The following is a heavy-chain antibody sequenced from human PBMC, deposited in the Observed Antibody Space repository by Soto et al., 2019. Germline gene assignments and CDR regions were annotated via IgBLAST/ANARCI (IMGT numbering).Heavy chain of an antibody. J-gene: IGHJ4*02. D-gene: IGHD3-10*01. Sequence: QVQLVQSGAEVTRPGSSVKVSCKASGDTFNFYSINWVRQAPGLGLEWMGRVNPIVSMSNYAQRFQGRVTMSAYKSTSSAYMELSGLRCEDTAIYCCATSYGSGYRAFDYWAQGALVTVSS. CDR2: VNPIVSMS. CDR3: ATSYGSGYRAFDY. CDR1: GDTFNFYS. V-gene: IGHV1-69*04.